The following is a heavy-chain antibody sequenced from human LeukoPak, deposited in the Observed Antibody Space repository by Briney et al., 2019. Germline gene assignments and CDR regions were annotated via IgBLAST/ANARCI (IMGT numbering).Heavy chain of an antibody. CDR2: FNHSGST. CDR3: ARVWDYDFWSGYYTFDY. J-gene: IGHJ4*02. V-gene: IGHV4-34*01. CDR1: GGSFSGYY. Sequence: PSETLSLTCAVYGGSFSGYYWSWIRQPPGKGLEWIGEFNHSGSTNYNPSLKSRVTISVDTSKNQFSLKLSSVTAADTAVYYCARVWDYDFWSGYYTFDYWGQGTLVTVSS. D-gene: IGHD3-3*01.